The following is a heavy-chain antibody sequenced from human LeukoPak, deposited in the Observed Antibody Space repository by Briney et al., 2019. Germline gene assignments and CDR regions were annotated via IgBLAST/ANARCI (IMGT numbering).Heavy chain of an antibody. Sequence: PGGSLRLSCAASVFTFISYAMHWVRQAPGKGREWVAVIWYDGSNKYYADSAKGRFTISRDNSKNTLYLQMNSLRAENTAVYYCARGGGKSSGYFDFWGQGNPVTVSS. CDR2: IWYDGSNK. J-gene: IGHJ4*02. D-gene: IGHD3-22*01. CDR1: VFTFISYA. CDR3: ARGGGKSSGYFDF. V-gene: IGHV3-33*01.